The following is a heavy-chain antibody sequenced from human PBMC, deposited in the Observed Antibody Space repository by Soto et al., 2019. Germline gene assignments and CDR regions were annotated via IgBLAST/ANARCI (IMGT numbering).Heavy chain of an antibody. CDR3: ARHMYYYGSGSFYYYYYGMDV. J-gene: IGHJ6*02. Sequence: SETLSLTCTVSGGSISSYYWSWIRQPPGKGLELIGYIYYSGSTNYNPSLKSRVTISVDTSKNQFSLKLSSVTAADTAVYYCARHMYYYGSGSFYYYYYGMDVWGQGTTVTVSS. CDR1: GGSISSYY. V-gene: IGHV4-59*08. D-gene: IGHD3-10*01. CDR2: IYYSGST.